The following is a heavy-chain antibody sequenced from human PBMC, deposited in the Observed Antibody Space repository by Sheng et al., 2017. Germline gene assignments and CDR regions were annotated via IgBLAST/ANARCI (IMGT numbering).Heavy chain of an antibody. CDR1: GFTFSHYG. D-gene: IGHD2-15*01. Sequence: QVQLVESGGDVVQPGTSLRLSCAASGFTFSHYGMHWVRQAPGKGLEWVAIIWYDGTEKYYADSVRGRFTVSRDDSNNKLYLQLDSLRVEDTAVYYCARGVGTVVRGDYSDFWGQGTLVTVSS. J-gene: IGHJ4*02. CDR2: IWYDGTEK. CDR3: ARGVGTVVRGDYSDF. V-gene: IGHV3-33*01.